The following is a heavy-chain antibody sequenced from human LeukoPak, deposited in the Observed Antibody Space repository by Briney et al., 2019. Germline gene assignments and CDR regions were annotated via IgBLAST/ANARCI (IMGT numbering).Heavy chain of an antibody. Sequence: GGSLRLSCAASGITFRSYGMHWVRQAPGKGLEWVAVISYDGSHKYYADSVKGRFSISRDNSKNTLYLQMNSLRAEDTAVYYCAKDNFDSGGYSPYYYYYGMDVWGQGTTVTVS. CDR3: AKDNFDSGGYSPYYYYYGMDV. CDR2: ISYDGSHK. CDR1: GITFRSYG. D-gene: IGHD3-22*01. V-gene: IGHV3-30*18. J-gene: IGHJ6*02.